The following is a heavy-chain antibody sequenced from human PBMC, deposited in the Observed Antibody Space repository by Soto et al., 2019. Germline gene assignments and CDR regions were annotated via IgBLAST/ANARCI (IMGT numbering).Heavy chain of an antibody. D-gene: IGHD3-3*01. J-gene: IGHJ5*02. CDR1: GFTFSSYG. CDR3: ARDRLNFWSGYYSYNWFDP. Sequence: PGGSLRLSCAASGFTFSSYGMHWVRQAPGKGLEWVAVIWYDGSNKYYADSVKGRFTISRDNSKNTLYLQMNSLRAEDTAVYYCARDRLNFWSGYYSYNWFDPWGQGTLVTVSS. V-gene: IGHV3-33*01. CDR2: IWYDGSNK.